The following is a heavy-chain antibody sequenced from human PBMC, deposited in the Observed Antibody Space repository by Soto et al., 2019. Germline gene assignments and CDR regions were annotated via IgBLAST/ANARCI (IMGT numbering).Heavy chain of an antibody. CDR1: GITFRSYA. Sequence: GGSLRLSCAASGITFRSYAMSWVRQAPGKGLEWVSAFSVSGGSTYYADSVKGRFTISRDNSKNTLYLQMNSLTAEDTAVYYCAKEGGAYCSSTSCRPYYFDYWGQGALVTVPS. CDR2: FSVSGGST. V-gene: IGHV3-23*01. J-gene: IGHJ4*02. D-gene: IGHD2-2*01. CDR3: AKEGGAYCSSTSCRPYYFDY.